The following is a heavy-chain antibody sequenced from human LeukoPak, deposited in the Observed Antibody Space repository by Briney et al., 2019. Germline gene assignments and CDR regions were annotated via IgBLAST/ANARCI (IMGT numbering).Heavy chain of an antibody. Sequence: GGSLRLSCAASGFTFDDYAMHWVRQAPGKGLEWVSLISWDGGSTYYADSVKGRFTISRDNSKNSLYLQMNSLRAEDTALYYCAKDMAAYGDDRLLDYWGQGTLVTVSS. J-gene: IGHJ4*02. CDR1: GFTFDDYA. D-gene: IGHD4-17*01. CDR3: AKDMAAYGDDRLLDY. CDR2: ISWDGGST. V-gene: IGHV3-43D*03.